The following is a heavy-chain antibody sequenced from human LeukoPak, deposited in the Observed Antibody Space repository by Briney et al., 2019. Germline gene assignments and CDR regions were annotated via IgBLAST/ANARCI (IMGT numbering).Heavy chain of an antibody. CDR3: ASSPYCSGGSCYSGAFDI. V-gene: IGHV4-59*01. J-gene: IGHJ3*02. CDR2: IYYSGST. Sequence: SETLSLTCTVSGGSISSYYWSWFRQPPGKGLEWMGYIYYSGSTNYNPPLKSRVTISVDTSKSQFSLKLSSVTASDTAVYYCASSPYCSGGSCYSGAFDIWGQGTMVTVSS. CDR1: GGSISSYY. D-gene: IGHD2-15*01.